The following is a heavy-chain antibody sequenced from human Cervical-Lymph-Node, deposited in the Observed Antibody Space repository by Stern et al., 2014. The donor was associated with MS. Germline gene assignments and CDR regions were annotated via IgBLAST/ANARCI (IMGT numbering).Heavy chain of an antibody. V-gene: IGHV3-30*04. CDR2: ISYDGRDK. J-gene: IGHJ4*02. CDR1: GFVFRRYA. D-gene: IGHD1-26*01. Sequence: VQLVESGGGVVQPGRSLRLSCAASGFVFRRYALHWVRQAPGKGLEWVALISYDGRDKYYTDSVKGRFPVSRDNSNNTVDLEMNSLRLEDTAAYYCAKGESGSYLDWGQGSLVTVSS. CDR3: AKGESGSYLD.